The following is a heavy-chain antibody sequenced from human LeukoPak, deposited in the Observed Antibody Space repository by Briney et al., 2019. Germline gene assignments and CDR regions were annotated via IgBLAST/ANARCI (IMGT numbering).Heavy chain of an antibody. V-gene: IGHV4-30-4*08. D-gene: IGHD3-10*01. J-gene: IGHJ4*02. Sequence: SETLSLTCAVSGGSISSGGYSWSWIRQPPGKGLEWIGYIYYSGSTYYNPSLKSRVTISVDTSKNQFSLKLSSVTAADTAVYYCARAIWFGEFRYWGQGTLVTVSS. CDR3: ARAIWFGEFRY. CDR2: IYYSGST. CDR1: GGSISSGGYS.